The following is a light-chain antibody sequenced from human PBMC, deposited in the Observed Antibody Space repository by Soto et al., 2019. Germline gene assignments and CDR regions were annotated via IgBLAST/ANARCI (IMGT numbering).Light chain of an antibody. V-gene: IGKV1-5*01. Sequence: DIQMTQSPSTLSASVGDRVTFTCRASQSVSIWLAWYQQKPGKAPKLLISGASTLESGVPSRFSGSGSGTEFTLTISSLQPDDFATYYCQQYTNYLPFGQGTKVDIK. CDR3: QQYTNYLP. J-gene: IGKJ1*01. CDR2: GAS. CDR1: QSVSIW.